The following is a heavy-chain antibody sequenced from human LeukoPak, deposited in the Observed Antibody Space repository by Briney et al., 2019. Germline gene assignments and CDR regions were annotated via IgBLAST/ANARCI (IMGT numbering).Heavy chain of an antibody. J-gene: IGHJ4*02. CDR1: GGTFSSYA. Sequence: ASVKVSCKASGGTFSSYAISWVRQATGQGLEWMGWMNPNSGNTGYAQKFQGRVTITRNTSISTAYMELSSLRSEDTAVYYCARIAAAGDFDYWGQGTLVTVSS. CDR3: ARIAAAGDFDY. D-gene: IGHD6-13*01. CDR2: MNPNSGNT. V-gene: IGHV1-8*03.